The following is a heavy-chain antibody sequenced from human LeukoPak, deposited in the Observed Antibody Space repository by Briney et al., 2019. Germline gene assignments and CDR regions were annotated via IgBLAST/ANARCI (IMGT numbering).Heavy chain of an antibody. CDR3: ARQMTTVTTGDY. V-gene: IGHV5-51*01. D-gene: IGHD4-17*01. Sequence: GESLKISCKGSGYSFTNYWIGWVRQMPGKGLEWMGIIYPDDSDTRYSPSFQGQVTISADKSINTAYLQCSSLKASDTAMYYCARQMTTVTTGDYWGQGTLVTVSS. CDR1: GYSFTNYW. J-gene: IGHJ4*01. CDR2: IYPDDSDT.